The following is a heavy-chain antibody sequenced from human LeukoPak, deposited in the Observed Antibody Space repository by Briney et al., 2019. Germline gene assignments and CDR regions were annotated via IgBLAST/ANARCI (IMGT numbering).Heavy chain of an antibody. Sequence: ASVKVSCKASGYTFTSYAMDWVRQAPGQGLEWMGWINTNTGNPTYAQGLTGRFVFSLDTSVSTAYLQISSLKAEDTAVYYCAKTTIAVAGNFDYWGQGTLVTVSS. CDR1: GYTFTSYA. D-gene: IGHD6-19*01. V-gene: IGHV7-4-1*02. CDR3: AKTTIAVAGNFDY. CDR2: INTNTGNP. J-gene: IGHJ4*02.